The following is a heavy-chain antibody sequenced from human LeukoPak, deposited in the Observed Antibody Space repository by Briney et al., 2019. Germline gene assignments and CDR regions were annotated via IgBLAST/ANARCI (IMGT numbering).Heavy chain of an antibody. CDR2: ISYDGSNK. CDR1: GFTFSSYG. Sequence: PGGSLRLSCAASGFTFSSYGMPWVRQAPGKGLEWVAVISYDGSNKYYADSVKGRFTISRDNSKNTLYLQMNSLRAEDTAVYYCAKSGDCSSTSCYSYYYYYYGMDVWGQGTTVTVSS. V-gene: IGHV3-30*18. CDR3: AKSGDCSSTSCYSYYYYYYGMDV. D-gene: IGHD2-2*01. J-gene: IGHJ6*02.